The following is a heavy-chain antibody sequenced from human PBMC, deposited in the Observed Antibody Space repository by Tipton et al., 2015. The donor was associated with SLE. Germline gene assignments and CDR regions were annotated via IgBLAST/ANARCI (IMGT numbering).Heavy chain of an antibody. D-gene: IGHD6-13*01. CDR2: IYYSGSA. Sequence: TLSLTCTVSGGSISSYYWSWIRQPPGKGLEWIGYIYYSGSANYNPSLKSRVTISVDTSKNQFSLKLSSVTAADTAVYYCARALEAAPPDCWGQGTLVTVSS. CDR1: GGSISSYY. CDR3: ARALEAAPPDC. J-gene: IGHJ4*02. V-gene: IGHV4-59*01.